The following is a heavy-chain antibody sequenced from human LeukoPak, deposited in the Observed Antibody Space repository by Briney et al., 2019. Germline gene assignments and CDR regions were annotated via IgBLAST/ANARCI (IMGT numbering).Heavy chain of an antibody. J-gene: IGHJ6*02. CDR3: AREPPLAAASYYYGMDI. Sequence: GGSLRLSCAASGFIFSDYSLNWIRQAPGEGLEWVSYISSSGSTIYYADSVKGRFTISRDNAKNSLYLQMNSLRAEDTAVYYCAREPPLAAASYYYGMDIWGQGTTVTVSS. D-gene: IGHD6-13*01. CDR2: ISSSGSTI. CDR1: GFIFSDYS. V-gene: IGHV3-11*01.